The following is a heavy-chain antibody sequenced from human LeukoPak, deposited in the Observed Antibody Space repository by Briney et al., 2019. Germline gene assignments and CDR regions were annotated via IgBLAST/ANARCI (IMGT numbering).Heavy chain of an antibody. D-gene: IGHD5-12*01. CDR1: GFTFSDRY. Sequence: GGSLRLSCAASGFTFSDRYMSSVRQAPGKGLEWVSYISSSGNTMYYADSVKGRFTISRDNAKNSLYLQMNSLRAEDTAVYYCARDVDTVTTGRDYWGQGTLVTVSS. CDR3: ARDVDTVTTGRDY. J-gene: IGHJ4*02. V-gene: IGHV3-11*04. CDR2: ISSSGNTM.